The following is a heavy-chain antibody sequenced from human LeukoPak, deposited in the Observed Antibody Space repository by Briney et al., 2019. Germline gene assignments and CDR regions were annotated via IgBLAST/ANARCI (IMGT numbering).Heavy chain of an antibody. D-gene: IGHD6-6*01. J-gene: IGHJ4*02. V-gene: IGHV4-61*02. CDR1: GGSISSGSYY. CDR3: ARGGLEYSSSAYFDY. Sequence: SQTLSLTCTVSGGSISSGSYYWSWIRQPAGKGLEWIGRIYTSGSTNYNPSLKSRVTISVDTSKNQFSLKLSSVTAADTAVYYCARGGLEYSSSAYFDYWGQGTLVTVSS. CDR2: IYTSGST.